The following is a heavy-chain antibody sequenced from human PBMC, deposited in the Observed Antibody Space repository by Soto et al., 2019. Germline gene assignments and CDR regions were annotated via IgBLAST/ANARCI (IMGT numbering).Heavy chain of an antibody. CDR1: GGTFSSYA. Sequence: QVQLVQSGAEVKKPGSSVKVSCKASGGTFSSYAISWVRQAPGQGLELMGGIIPIFGTANYAQKFQGRVKITADESTSTAYMELSSLRSEDTAVYYCAGRDGDYGDYNWYFDLWGRGTLVTVSS. D-gene: IGHD4-17*01. CDR3: AGRDGDYGDYNWYFDL. CDR2: IIPIFGTA. J-gene: IGHJ2*01. V-gene: IGHV1-69*12.